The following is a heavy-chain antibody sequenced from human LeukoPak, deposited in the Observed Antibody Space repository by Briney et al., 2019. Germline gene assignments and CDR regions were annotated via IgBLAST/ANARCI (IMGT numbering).Heavy chain of an antibody. Sequence: GGSLRLSCATSGFSLSGHWMNWVRQPPGKGLEWVANIKAGGSEKYYVDSVKGRFTISRDDAKRTVDLQMDNLRTEDTAVYYCAYRNNFEYWGQGTLVTVTP. V-gene: IGHV3-7*05. CDR2: IKAGGSEK. J-gene: IGHJ4*02. CDR1: GFSLSGHW. CDR3: AYRNNFEY. D-gene: IGHD1-26*01.